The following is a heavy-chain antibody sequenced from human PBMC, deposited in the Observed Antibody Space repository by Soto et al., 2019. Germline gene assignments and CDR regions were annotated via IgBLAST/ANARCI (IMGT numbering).Heavy chain of an antibody. CDR2: IFSSDAK. V-gene: IGHV2-26*01. Sequence: QVTLKESGPVLVKPTETLTLTCTVSGFSLSSARMSVSWIRQPPGKALEWLAHIFSSDAKSYSASLKSRLTISKDTSKSQVVLTMPNMNPVDTAPYYCTRIRGWGWLGPNDYWGQGTLVTVSS. J-gene: IGHJ4*02. CDR1: GFSLSSARMS. CDR3: TRIRGWGWLGPNDY. D-gene: IGHD3-10*01.